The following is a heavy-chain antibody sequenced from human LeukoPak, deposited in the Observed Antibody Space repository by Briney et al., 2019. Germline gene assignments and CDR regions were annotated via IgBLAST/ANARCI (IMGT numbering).Heavy chain of an antibody. CDR3: ARGLITMIVVAPPDY. D-gene: IGHD3-22*01. Sequence: SETLSLTCTVSGYSISSGYYWGWIRQPPGKGLEWIGSIYHSGSTYYNPSLKSRVTISVDTSKNQFSLKLSSVTAADTAVYYCARGLITMIVVAPPDYWGQGTLVTVSS. CDR1: GYSISSGYY. J-gene: IGHJ4*02. V-gene: IGHV4-38-2*02. CDR2: IYHSGST.